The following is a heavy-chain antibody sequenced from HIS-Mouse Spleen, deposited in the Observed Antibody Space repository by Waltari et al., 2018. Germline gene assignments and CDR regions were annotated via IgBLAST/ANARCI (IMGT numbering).Heavy chain of an antibody. D-gene: IGHD3-3*01. CDR2: IYTSGST. Sequence: QVQLQESGPGLVKPSETLSLTCPVSGCSISSYYWSWIRQPAVPGLDWLGRIYTSGSTNYNPSLKSRVTMSVDTSKNQFSLKLSSVTAADTAVYYCARDFHDFWSGYYGGDKKHDAFDIWGQGTMVTVSS. CDR3: ARDFHDFWSGYYGGDKKHDAFDI. J-gene: IGHJ3*02. V-gene: IGHV4-4*07. CDR1: GCSISSYY.